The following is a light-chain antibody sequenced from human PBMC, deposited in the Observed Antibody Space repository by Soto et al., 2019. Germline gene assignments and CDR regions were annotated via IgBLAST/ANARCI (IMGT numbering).Light chain of an antibody. V-gene: IGKV3-11*01. CDR1: QSVSSY. CDR2: DAS. Sequence: DIVLTQSPATLSSSPGERATLSCRASQSVSSYLAWYQQKPGKAPRLLIYDASNMASGIPARFSGSGSGTDFTLTISSLEPEDFAVYYCQQRSNRPLTFGGGTKVEIK. J-gene: IGKJ4*01. CDR3: QQRSNRPLT.